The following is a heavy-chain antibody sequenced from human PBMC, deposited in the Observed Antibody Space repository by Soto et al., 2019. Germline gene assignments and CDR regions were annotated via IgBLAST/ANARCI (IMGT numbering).Heavy chain of an antibody. CDR1: GFTFSSYG. J-gene: IGHJ6*02. CDR2: ISYDGSNK. V-gene: IGHV3-30*18. CDR3: AKDGGRGLLLWFGPPPVGMDV. D-gene: IGHD3-10*01. Sequence: QVQLVESGGGVVQPGRSLRLSCAASGFTFSSYGMHWVRQAPGKGLEWVAVISYDGSNKYYADSVKGRFTISRDNSKNMLYLQMNSLRAEDTAVYYCAKDGGRGLLLWFGPPPVGMDVWGQGTTVTVSS.